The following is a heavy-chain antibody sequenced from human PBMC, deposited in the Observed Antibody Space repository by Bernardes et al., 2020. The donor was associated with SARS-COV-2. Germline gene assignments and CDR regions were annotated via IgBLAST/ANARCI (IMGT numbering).Heavy chain of an antibody. Sequence: ASLQVSCKASGYNFPSYGISWVRQAPGQGLEWLGWISINNDNTKYAQKFQGRVTLTIDKSTSTAYMELRTLRSDDTAVYYCARDDRRHCSSSSCNTIGFDFWGQGSMVTVSS. V-gene: IGHV1-18*01. J-gene: IGHJ3*01. CDR1: GYNFPSYG. D-gene: IGHD2-2*01. CDR2: ISINNDNT. CDR3: ARDDRRHCSSSSCNTIGFDF.